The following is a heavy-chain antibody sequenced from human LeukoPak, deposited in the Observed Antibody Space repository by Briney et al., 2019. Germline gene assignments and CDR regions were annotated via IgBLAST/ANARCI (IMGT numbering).Heavy chain of an antibody. CDR3: VKGPRPDITVPHTVEN. CDR2: ISSRGDST. D-gene: IGHD5-12*01. V-gene: IGHV3-23*01. Sequence: GGSLRLSCAASGFTFSSYAMSWVRQVPGRGLEWVSTISSRGDSTYVADSVKGRFTISRDNSKNSLYLQMNTVRAEDTAVYYCVKGPRPDITVPHTVENWGQGTLVTVSS. J-gene: IGHJ4*02. CDR1: GFTFSSYA.